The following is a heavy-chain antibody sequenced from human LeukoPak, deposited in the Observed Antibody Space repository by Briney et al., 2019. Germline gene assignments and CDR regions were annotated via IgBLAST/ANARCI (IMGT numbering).Heavy chain of an antibody. CDR2: IRWNSGGI. J-gene: IGHJ4*02. Sequence: GGSLRLSCAASGFTFHDYAMPWVRQAPGKGLEWVSGIRWNSGGIAYADSVKGRFTISRDNAKNSLYLQMNSLRAEDTAVYYCAKSRYEYSGSYLSYWGQGTLVTVSS. V-gene: IGHV3-9*01. CDR1: GFTFHDYA. D-gene: IGHD1-26*01. CDR3: AKSRYEYSGSYLSY.